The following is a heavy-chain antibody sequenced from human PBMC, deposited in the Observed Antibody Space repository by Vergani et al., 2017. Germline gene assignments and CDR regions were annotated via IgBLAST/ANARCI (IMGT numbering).Heavy chain of an antibody. CDR1: GFTVSSNY. CDR3: ARDRPIDSSGYXYLG. CDR2: IYSGGST. J-gene: IGHJ4*02. V-gene: IGHV3-66*01. D-gene: IGHD3-22*01. Sequence: EVQLVESGGGLVQPGGSLRLSCAASGFTVSSNYMSWVRQAPGKGLEWVSVIYSGGSTYYADSVKGRFTISRDNSKNTLYLQMNSLRAEDTAVYYCARDRPIDSSGYXYLGWGQGTLVTVSS.